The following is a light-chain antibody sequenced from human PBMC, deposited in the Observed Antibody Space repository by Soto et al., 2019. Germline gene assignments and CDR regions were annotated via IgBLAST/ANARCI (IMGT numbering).Light chain of an antibody. CDR1: QGISSY. V-gene: IGKV1-9*01. CDR2: GAS. J-gene: IGKJ1*01. Sequence: DIQLTQSPSFLSASVGDRVTITCRASQGISSYLAWYQQRPGKAPKLLMYGASTLQSGVPSRFSGSASGTTFTLTINNLQPEEFATYYFQQLNNFTRTCGQGTKVE. CDR3: QQLNNFTRT.